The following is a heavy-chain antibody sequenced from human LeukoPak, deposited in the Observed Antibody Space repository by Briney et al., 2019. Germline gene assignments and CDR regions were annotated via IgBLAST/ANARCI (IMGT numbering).Heavy chain of an antibody. CDR2: IYYSGST. CDR3: ARDVGYCSSTSCYRAGGY. Sequence: SETLSLTCAVSGYSISSGYYWAWIRQPPGKGLEWIGYIYYSGSTNYNPSLKSRVTISVDTSKNQFSLKLSSVTAADTAVYCCARDVGYCSSTSCYRAGGYWGQGTLVTVSS. V-gene: IGHV4-61*01. D-gene: IGHD2-2*01. J-gene: IGHJ4*02. CDR1: GYSISSGYY.